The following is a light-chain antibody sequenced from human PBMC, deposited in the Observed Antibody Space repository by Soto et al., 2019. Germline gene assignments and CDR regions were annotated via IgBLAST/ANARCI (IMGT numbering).Light chain of an antibody. CDR1: QSVSSNL. Sequence: EIVLTQSPGTLSLSPGERATLSCRATQSVSSNLLAWYQQKPGQAPRLLIYAASSRATGIPDRFSGSGSGTDFTLTISRLEPEDFAVYYCPQYGSSPGTFGQGTKVEIK. V-gene: IGKV3-20*01. J-gene: IGKJ1*01. CDR2: AAS. CDR3: PQYGSSPGT.